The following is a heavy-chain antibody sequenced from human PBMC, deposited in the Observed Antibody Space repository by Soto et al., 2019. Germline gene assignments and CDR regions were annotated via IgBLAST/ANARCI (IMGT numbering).Heavy chain of an antibody. Sequence: QVQLVQSGAEVKKPGSSVKVSCKASGGTFRSYSISWVRQAPGQGLDWMGGIIPIFDITNYAQKFQGRVTITAAESTSTAYMELSSLGSDDTAVYYCARPDEGGYSSNHHYYYALDVWGQGTTVTV. CDR3: ARPDEGGYSSNHHYYYALDV. J-gene: IGHJ6*02. V-gene: IGHV1-69*01. CDR2: IIPIFDIT. D-gene: IGHD3-22*01. CDR1: GGTFRSYS.